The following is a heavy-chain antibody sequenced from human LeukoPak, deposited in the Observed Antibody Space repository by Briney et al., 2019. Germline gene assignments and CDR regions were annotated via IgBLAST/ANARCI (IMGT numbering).Heavy chain of an antibody. CDR1: GGSISSYY. V-gene: IGHV4-59*01. J-gene: IGHJ3*02. Sequence: SETLSLTCTVFGGSISSYYWSWIRQPPGKGLEWIGYIYYSRSTNYNPSLKSRVTISVDTSKNQFSLKLSSVTAADTAVYYCATSKGGYNWNYGAFDIWGQGTMVTVSS. CDR2: IYYSRST. D-gene: IGHD1-7*01. CDR3: ATSKGGYNWNYGAFDI.